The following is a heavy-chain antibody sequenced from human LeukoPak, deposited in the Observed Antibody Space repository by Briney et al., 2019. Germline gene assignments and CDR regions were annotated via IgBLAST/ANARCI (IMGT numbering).Heavy chain of an antibody. CDR3: ARYNWNFSDAFDI. J-gene: IGHJ3*02. V-gene: IGHV1-8*02. D-gene: IGHD1-7*01. CDR2: MNPNSGNT. Sequence: ASVKVSCKASGYTFTTYYIHWVRQAPGQGLEWMGWMNPNSGNTGYAQKFQGRVTMTRNTSISTAYMELSSLRSEDTAVYYCARYNWNFSDAFDIWGQGTMVTVSS. CDR1: GYTFTTYY.